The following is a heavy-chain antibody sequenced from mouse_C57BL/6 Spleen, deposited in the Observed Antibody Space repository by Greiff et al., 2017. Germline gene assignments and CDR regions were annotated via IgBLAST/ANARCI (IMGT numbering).Heavy chain of an antibody. CDR3: AREGYSYAMDY. CDR2: INYDGSST. V-gene: IGHV5-16*01. J-gene: IGHJ4*01. D-gene: IGHD2-12*01. CDR1: GFTFSDYY. Sequence: EVKLVESEGGLVQPGSSMKLSCTASGFTFSDYYMAWVRQVPEKGLEWVANINYDGSSTYYLDSLKSRFIISRDNAKNILYLQMSSLKSEDTATYYCAREGYSYAMDYCGQGTSVTVSS.